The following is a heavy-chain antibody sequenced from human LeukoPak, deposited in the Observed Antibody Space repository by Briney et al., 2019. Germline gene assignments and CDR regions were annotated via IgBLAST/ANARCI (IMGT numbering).Heavy chain of an antibody. CDR1: GYTFTSYG. J-gene: IGHJ6*03. Sequence: ASVKVSCKASGYTFTSYGISWVRQAPGQGLEWMGWISAYNGNTNYAQKLQGRVTMTTDTSTSTAYMELRSLRSDDTAVYYCARVVSSSWHPTNYYYMDVWGKGTTVTVSS. CDR3: ARVVSSSWHPTNYYYMDV. D-gene: IGHD6-13*01. CDR2: ISAYNGNT. V-gene: IGHV1-18*01.